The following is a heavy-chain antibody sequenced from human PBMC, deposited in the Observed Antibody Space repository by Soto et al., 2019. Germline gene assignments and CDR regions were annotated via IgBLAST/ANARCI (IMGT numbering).Heavy chain of an antibody. Sequence: SETLSLTCAVYGGSFSGYYWSWIRQPPGKGLEWIGEINHSGSTNYNPSLKSRVTISVDTSKNQFSLKLSSVTAADTAVYYCARRPILRFLEGKYMDVWGKGTTVTVSS. CDR3: ARRPILRFLEGKYMDV. CDR1: GGSFSGYY. J-gene: IGHJ6*03. D-gene: IGHD3-3*01. CDR2: INHSGST. V-gene: IGHV4-34*01.